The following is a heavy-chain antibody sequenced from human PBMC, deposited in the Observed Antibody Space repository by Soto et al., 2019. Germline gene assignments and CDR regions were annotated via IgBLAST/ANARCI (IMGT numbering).Heavy chain of an antibody. CDR2: IYYSGST. J-gene: IGHJ4*02. CDR3: ARATYYYDSSGYPRIYYFDY. D-gene: IGHD3-22*01. Sequence: SETLSLTCTVSGGSISSGGYYWSWIRQHPGKGLEWIGYIYYSGSTYYNPSLKSRVTVSVDTSKNQFSLKLSSVTAADTAVYYCARATYYYDSSGYPRIYYFDYWGQGTLVTVSS. V-gene: IGHV4-31*03. CDR1: GGSISSGGYY.